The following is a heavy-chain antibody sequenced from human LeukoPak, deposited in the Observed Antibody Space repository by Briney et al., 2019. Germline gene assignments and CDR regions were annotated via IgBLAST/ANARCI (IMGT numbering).Heavy chain of an antibody. CDR3: VTCSGGSCYPGPPEY. Sequence: ASVKVSCKTSGYTFTNYGISWVRQAPGQRLEWMGWISAYNGNTNYLRKLQGRLTMTTDTSTTTAYMELTSLTSDDTAMYYCVTCSGGSCYPGPPEYWGQGTLGTVSS. D-gene: IGHD2-15*01. V-gene: IGHV1-18*01. J-gene: IGHJ4*02. CDR2: ISAYNGNT. CDR1: GYTFTNYG.